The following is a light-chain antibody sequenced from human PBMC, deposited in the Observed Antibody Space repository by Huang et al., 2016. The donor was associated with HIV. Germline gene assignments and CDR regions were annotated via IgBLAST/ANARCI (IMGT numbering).Light chain of an antibody. CDR3: QQYNNWPPVT. V-gene: IGKV3D-15*01. J-gene: IGKJ2*01. CDR1: QSVSSN. CDR2: GAS. Sequence: VLTQSPATLSVSPGERATLSCRASQSVSSNLAWYQQKPGQAPRLLIYGASTRAHGIQARFSGSGSGTEFTLTISSLQSEDFAVYYCQQYNNWPPVTFGQGTKLEIK.